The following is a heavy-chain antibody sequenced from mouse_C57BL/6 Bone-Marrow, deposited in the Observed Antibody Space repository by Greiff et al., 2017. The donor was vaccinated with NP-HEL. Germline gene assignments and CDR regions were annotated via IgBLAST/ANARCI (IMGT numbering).Heavy chain of an antibody. V-gene: IGHV8-12*01. CDR3: ARREEVYLDY. CDR1: GFSLSTSGMG. CDR2: TYWDDDK. J-gene: IGHJ2*01. Sequence: QVTLKESGPGILQSSQTLSLTCSFSGFSLSTSGMGVSWIRQPPGKGLEWLAHTYWDDDKCNQPSLKSRLTTSKDTSSNQVFLKLTSVDTADTATYYCARREEVYLDYWGQGTTLTVSS.